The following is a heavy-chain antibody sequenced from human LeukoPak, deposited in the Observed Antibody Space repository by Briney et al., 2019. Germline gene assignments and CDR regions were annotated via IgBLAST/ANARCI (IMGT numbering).Heavy chain of an antibody. V-gene: IGHV3-23*01. CDR2: ISVASNT. D-gene: IGHD3-3*01. CDR1: GLAFSSYA. Sequence: GGSLRLSCAASGLAFSSYAMSWVRQAPGKGLEWVSTISVASNTFYANSVKGRFTISRDNSRNTVYLQMTSLRADDTAVYYCADYGVSGVRNNFYWGQGTLVTVSS. CDR3: ADYGVSGVRNNFY. J-gene: IGHJ4*02.